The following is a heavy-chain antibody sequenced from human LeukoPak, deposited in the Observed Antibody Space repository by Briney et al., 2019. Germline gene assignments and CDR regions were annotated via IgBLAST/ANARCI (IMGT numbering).Heavy chain of an antibody. V-gene: IGHV3-30*02. D-gene: IGHD5-18*01. J-gene: IGHJ4*02. CDR2: IRYDGSNK. CDR1: GFTFSSYG. CDR3: AKERDTAMVTIDY. Sequence: GGSLRLSCAASGFTFSSYGMHWVRQAPGKGLEWVAFIRYDGSNKYYADSVKGRFTISRDNSKTTLYLQMNSLRAEDTAVYYCAKERDTAMVTIDYWGKGTLVTVSS.